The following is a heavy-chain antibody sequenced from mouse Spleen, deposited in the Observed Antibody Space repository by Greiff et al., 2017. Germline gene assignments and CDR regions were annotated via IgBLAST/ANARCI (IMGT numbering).Heavy chain of an antibody. CDR1: GYSITSGYY. V-gene: IGHV3-6*02. CDR3: ARGKSVDY. Sequence: EVKLMESGPGLVKPSQSLSLTCSVTGYSITSGYYWNWLRQFPGNKLEWMGYISYDGSNNYNPSLKNRISITRDTSKNQFFLKLNSVTTEDTATYYCARGKSVDYWGQGTTLTVSS. J-gene: IGHJ2*01. CDR2: ISYDGSN.